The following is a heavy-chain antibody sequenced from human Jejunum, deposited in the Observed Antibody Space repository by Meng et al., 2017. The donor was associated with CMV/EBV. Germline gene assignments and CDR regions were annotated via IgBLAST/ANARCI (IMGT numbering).Heavy chain of an antibody. D-gene: IGHD6-6*01. J-gene: IGHJ6*02. CDR2: LYSGGIT. Sequence: GFTVSSNYMSWVRQTPGKGLEWVSALYSGGITYYADSVKGRFTISRDNSKNTLYLQMNSLRAEDTAVYYCAREHFISSYYYYAMDVWGQGTTVTVSS. CDR1: GFTVSSNY. V-gene: IGHV3-66*02. CDR3: AREHFISSYYYYAMDV.